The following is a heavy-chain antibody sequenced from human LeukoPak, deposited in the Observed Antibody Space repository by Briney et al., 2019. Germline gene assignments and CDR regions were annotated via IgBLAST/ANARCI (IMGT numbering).Heavy chain of an antibody. CDR2: INPNSGGT. J-gene: IGHJ3*02. V-gene: IGHV1-2*02. CDR1: GYTFTGYY. CDR3: ARGTVVVVGVGDDAFDI. D-gene: IGHD3-22*01. Sequence: ASVKVSCKASGYTFTGYYMHWVRQAPGHGLEWMGWINPNSGGTNYAQKFQGRVTMTRDTSISTAYMELSRLRSDDTAVYYCARGTVVVVGVGDDAFDIWGQGTMVTVSS.